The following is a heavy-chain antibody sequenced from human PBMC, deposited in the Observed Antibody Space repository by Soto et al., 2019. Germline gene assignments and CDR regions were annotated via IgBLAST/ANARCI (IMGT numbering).Heavy chain of an antibody. CDR1: SGSISGNDW. Sequence: SETLSLTCAVSSGSISGNDWWSWARQPPGKGLEWIGQIYHTGSTNYNPSLTSRVTISVDKSKNQFSLNLRSVTAADTAFYYCAKTRGYSYGHNAFDICGQGTMVTVSS. CDR2: IYHTGST. V-gene: IGHV4-4*02. CDR3: AKTRGYSYGHNAFDI. D-gene: IGHD5-18*01. J-gene: IGHJ3*02.